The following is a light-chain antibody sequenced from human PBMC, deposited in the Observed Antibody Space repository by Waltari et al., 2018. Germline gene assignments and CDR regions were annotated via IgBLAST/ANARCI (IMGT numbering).Light chain of an antibody. J-gene: IGLJ2*01. CDR1: SSDVGNYKR. CDR2: AVS. Sequence: QPALTPPASVSGSPGQPITISCTGTSSDVGNYKRVSWYQQHPGKAPKLMIYAVSRRPSGVSDRFSGSKSGDMASLTISGLQPEDEAEYFCSSYAGSSKGVFGGGTKVTVL. V-gene: IGLV2-23*02. CDR3: SSYAGSSKGV.